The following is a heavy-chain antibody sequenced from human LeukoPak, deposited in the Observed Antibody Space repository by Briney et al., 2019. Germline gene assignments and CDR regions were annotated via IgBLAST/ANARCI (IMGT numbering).Heavy chain of an antibody. D-gene: IGHD6-6*01. J-gene: IGHJ4*02. CDR3: ARELLIRAARQHIDY. CDR2: IKLDGSDK. Sequence: PGGSLRLSCAASGFTFSNYWMSWVRQAPGKGLEWVANIKLDGSDKYYVDSMKGRFTISRDNAKNSLYLQMNSLRAEDTAVYYCARELLIRAARQHIDYWGQGTLVTVSS. CDR1: GFTFSNYW. V-gene: IGHV3-7*01.